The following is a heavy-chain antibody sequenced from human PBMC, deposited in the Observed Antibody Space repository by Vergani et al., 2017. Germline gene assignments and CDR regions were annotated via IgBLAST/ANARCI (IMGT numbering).Heavy chain of an antibody. J-gene: IGHJ4*02. V-gene: IGHV3-23*01. D-gene: IGHD2-2*01. CDR1: GFSFSDYA. CDR3: AKKGFCVTSSCYTTPMDTLQY. Sequence: EVQLLESGGGLVQPGGSLRLSCAASGFSFSDYAMSWVRQAPGKGLEWVAAISGSGSTTHYADSVKGRFTVSRDNSKNTLFLQMNSLRAEDTAVYYCAKKGFCVTSSCYTTPMDTLQYWGQGALVTVSS. CDR2: ISGSGSTT.